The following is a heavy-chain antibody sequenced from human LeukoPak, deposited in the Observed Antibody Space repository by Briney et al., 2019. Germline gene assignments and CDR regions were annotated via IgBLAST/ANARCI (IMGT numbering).Heavy chain of an antibody. J-gene: IGHJ4*02. V-gene: IGHV4-59*01. Sequence: PSETLSLTCTVSGGSISSYYWSWIRQPPGKGLEWIGYIYYSGSTNYNPSLKSRVTISVDTSKNQFSLKLSSVTAADTAVYYCARGSGLGNIDYWGQGTLVTVSS. CDR3: ARGSGLGNIDY. CDR2: IYYSGST. CDR1: GGSISSYY. D-gene: IGHD3/OR15-3a*01.